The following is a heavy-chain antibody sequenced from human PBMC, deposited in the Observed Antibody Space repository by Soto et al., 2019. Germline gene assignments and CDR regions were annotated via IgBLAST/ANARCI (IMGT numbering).Heavy chain of an antibody. CDR1: GDSVSSNSAA. D-gene: IGHD2-8*01. J-gene: IGHJ6*02. CDR2: TYYRSKWYN. V-gene: IGHV6-1*01. Sequence: SQTLSLTCAISGDSVSSNSAAWNWIGQSPSRGLEWLGRTYYRSKWYNDYAVSVKSRITINPDTSKNQFSLQLNSVTPEDTAVYYCARDTDSPTNDYYYYGMDVWGQGTTVTVSS. CDR3: ARDTDSPTNDYYYYGMDV.